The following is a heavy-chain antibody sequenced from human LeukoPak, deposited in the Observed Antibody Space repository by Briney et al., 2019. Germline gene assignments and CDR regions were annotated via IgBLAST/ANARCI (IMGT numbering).Heavy chain of an antibody. D-gene: IGHD2/OR15-2a*01. CDR3: AKDRSMAYEFDY. CDR1: GFTFSSYG. Sequence: PGGSLRLSCAASGFTFSSYGMSWVRQAPGKGLEWVSGIGNSGGNTYYADSVKGRFTISRDNSKNTLYLQMNSLTAEDTAVYYCAKDRSMAYEFDYWGQGTLVTVSS. CDR2: IGNSGGNT. J-gene: IGHJ4*02. V-gene: IGHV3-23*01.